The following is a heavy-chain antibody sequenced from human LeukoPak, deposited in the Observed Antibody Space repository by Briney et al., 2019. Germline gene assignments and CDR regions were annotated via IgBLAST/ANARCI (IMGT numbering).Heavy chain of an antibody. Sequence: PSETLSLTCAFSVGSISSGGYSWRWIRQPPGKGLEWIGYIYHSGSTYYNPSLKSRVTISVDRSKNQFSLKLSSVTAADTAVYYCGRERVFSGYDLGVFDIWGQGTMVTVSS. J-gene: IGHJ3*02. D-gene: IGHD5-12*01. CDR2: IYHSGST. V-gene: IGHV4-30-2*01. CDR3: GRERVFSGYDLGVFDI. CDR1: VGSISSGGYS.